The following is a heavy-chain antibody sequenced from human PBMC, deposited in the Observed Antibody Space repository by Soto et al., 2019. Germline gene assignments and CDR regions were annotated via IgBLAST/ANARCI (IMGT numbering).Heavy chain of an antibody. J-gene: IGHJ4*02. CDR2: ISKDGSHK. CDR3: ARSRSGAVADSFEF. CDR1: GFSFSRYA. V-gene: IGHV3-30*04. Sequence: QVQVVESGGGMVEPGRSLRLSCAASGFSFSRYAIHWVRQAPGKGLEWVAVISKDGSHKYYLESVKGRFTISRDNSKNILSLHMNSLTNEDTAVYYCARSRSGAVADSFEFWGQGTLVTVSS. D-gene: IGHD3-10*01.